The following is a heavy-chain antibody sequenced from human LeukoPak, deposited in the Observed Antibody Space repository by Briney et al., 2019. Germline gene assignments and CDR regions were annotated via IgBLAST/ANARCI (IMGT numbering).Heavy chain of an antibody. Sequence: GGSLRLSCATSGITFKNYAMSWVSQAPGNGLDWLSAISASGSPCYANAVQGRFTISKDNSKNTLYLQMTSLRAEDTAVYFCANLYGDYGGNWAQGTLVTVSS. CDR1: GITFKNYA. V-gene: IGHV3-23*01. CDR3: ANLYGDYGGN. J-gene: IGHJ4*02. D-gene: IGHD4-17*01. CDR2: ISASGSP.